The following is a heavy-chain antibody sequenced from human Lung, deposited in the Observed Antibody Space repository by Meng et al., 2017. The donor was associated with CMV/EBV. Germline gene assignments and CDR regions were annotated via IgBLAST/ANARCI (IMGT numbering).Heavy chain of an antibody. Sequence: VQLQESGPGLVKASGTLSLTCAVSGGSIRSSNWWSWVRQPPGKGLEWIGEIYHSGSTNYNPSLKSRVTISVDKSKNQFSLKLSSVTAADTAVYYCASFPPPGKQWLVTDYWGQGTLVTVSS. D-gene: IGHD6-19*01. CDR1: GGSIRSSNW. V-gene: IGHV4-4*02. J-gene: IGHJ4*02. CDR2: IYHSGST. CDR3: ASFPPPGKQWLVTDY.